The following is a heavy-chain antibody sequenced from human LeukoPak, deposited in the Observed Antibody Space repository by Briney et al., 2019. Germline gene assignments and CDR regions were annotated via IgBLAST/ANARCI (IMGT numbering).Heavy chain of an antibody. V-gene: IGHV1-46*01. CDR2: INPSGGDT. CDR3: ARDYYRFDY. Sequence: ASVRVSCKASGYIFTSYYIHWVRQAPGQGLEWMGIINPSGGDTSYAQKFQGRVTMTRDTSTSTVYMELSSLRSEDTAVYYCARDYYRFDYWGQGTLVTVSS. CDR1: GYIFTSYY. J-gene: IGHJ4*02. D-gene: IGHD3-22*01.